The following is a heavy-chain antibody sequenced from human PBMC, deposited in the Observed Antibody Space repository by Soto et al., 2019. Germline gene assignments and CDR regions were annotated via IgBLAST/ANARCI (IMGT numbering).Heavy chain of an antibody. J-gene: IGHJ4*02. CDR2: ISYDGSNK. CDR1: GFTFSSYG. CDR3: AKLYPGIAAAEPYYFDY. D-gene: IGHD6-13*01. Sequence: PGGSLRLSCAASGFTFSSYGMHWVRQAPGKGLEWVAVISYDGSNKYYADSVKGRFTISRDNSKNTLYLQMNSLRAEDTAVYYCAKLYPGIAAAEPYYFDYWGQGTLVTVS. V-gene: IGHV3-30*18.